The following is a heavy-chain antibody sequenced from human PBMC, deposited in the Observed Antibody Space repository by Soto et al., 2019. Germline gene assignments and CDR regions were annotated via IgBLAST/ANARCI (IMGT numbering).Heavy chain of an antibody. Sequence: EVQLLESGGGLVQPGGSLRLSCAASGFTFSSYAMSWVRQAPGKWLEWVSAISGSGGSTYYADSVKGRFTISRDNSKNTLYLQMNSLRAEDTAVYYCAKGREGGIAVAYFDYWGQGTLVTVSS. CDR1: GFTFSSYA. V-gene: IGHV3-23*01. D-gene: IGHD6-19*01. J-gene: IGHJ4*02. CDR3: AKGREGGIAVAYFDY. CDR2: ISGSGGST.